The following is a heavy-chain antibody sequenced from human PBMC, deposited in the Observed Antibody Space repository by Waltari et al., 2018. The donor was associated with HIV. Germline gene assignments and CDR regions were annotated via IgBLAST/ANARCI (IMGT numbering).Heavy chain of an antibody. V-gene: IGHV3-23*01. Sequence: EVQLLESGGGLVQPGGSLRLSCAASGFTFSSYAMSWVRQAPGKGVEWVLAISGSGGSTYYADSVKGRFTISRDNSKNTLYLQMNSLRAEDTAVYYCAKDPMDIVATINYYGMDVWGQGTTVTVSS. CDR3: AKDPMDIVATINYYGMDV. D-gene: IGHD5-12*01. J-gene: IGHJ6*02. CDR1: GFTFSSYA. CDR2: ISGSGGST.